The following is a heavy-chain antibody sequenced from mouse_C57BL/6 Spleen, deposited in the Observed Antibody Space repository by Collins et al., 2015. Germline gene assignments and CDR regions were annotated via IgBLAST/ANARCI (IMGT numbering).Heavy chain of an antibody. CDR3: ARGAINYYGSPPFAY. D-gene: IGHD1-1*01. J-gene: IGHJ3*01. V-gene: IGHV1-53*01. CDR2: INPSNGGT. Sequence: QVQLQQPGTELVKPGASVKLSCKASGYTFTSYWMHWVKQRPGQGLEWIGNINPSNGGTNYNEKFKSKATLTVDKSSSTAYMQLSSLTSEDSAVYYCARGAINYYGSPPFAYWGQGTLVTVSA. CDR1: GYTFTSYW.